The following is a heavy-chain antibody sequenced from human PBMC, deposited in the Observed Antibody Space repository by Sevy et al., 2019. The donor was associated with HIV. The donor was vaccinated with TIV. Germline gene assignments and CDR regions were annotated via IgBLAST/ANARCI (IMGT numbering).Heavy chain of an antibody. V-gene: IGHV3-15*01. CDR3: ATAPGYYDSAPFDY. D-gene: IGHD3-22*01. J-gene: IGHJ4*02. CDR2: IKRKIDGETT. Sequence: GGSLRLSCAVSGFTFNNAWMNWVRQAPGTGLQWVGLIKRKIDGETTADAAPVKGRFSISRDDSKNTLFLQMNSLKIEDTAVYYCATAPGYYDSAPFDYWGPGTLVTVSS. CDR1: GFTFNNAW.